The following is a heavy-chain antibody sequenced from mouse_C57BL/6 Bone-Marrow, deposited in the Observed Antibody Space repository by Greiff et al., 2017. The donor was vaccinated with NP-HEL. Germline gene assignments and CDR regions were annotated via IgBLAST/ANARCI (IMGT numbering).Heavy chain of an antibody. CDR3: AGYLYYFDY. CDR2: INPSSGYT. CDR1: GYTFTSYW. D-gene: IGHD5-1*01. V-gene: IGHV1-7*01. Sequence: QVQLQQSGAELAKPGASVKLSCKASGYTFTSYWMHWVKQRPGQGLEWIGYINPSSGYTKYNEKFKSKATLTVDKSSSTAYMQLSSLTSEDSAVYYCAGYLYYFDYWGQGTTLTVSS. J-gene: IGHJ2*01.